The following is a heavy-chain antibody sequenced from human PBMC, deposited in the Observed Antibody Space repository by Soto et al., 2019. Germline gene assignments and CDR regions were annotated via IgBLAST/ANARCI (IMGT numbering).Heavy chain of an antibody. CDR1: GYIFTSYW. CDR2: IYPGDSDT. J-gene: IGHJ4*02. D-gene: IGHD3-3*01. Sequence: GESLKISCNGSGYIFTSYWIGWVRQMPGKGLEWMGIIYPGDSDTRYSPSFQGQVTISADKSISTAYLQWSSLKASDTAMYYCARVERDFWSGYYSFDYWGQGTLVTVSS. V-gene: IGHV5-51*01. CDR3: ARVERDFWSGYYSFDY.